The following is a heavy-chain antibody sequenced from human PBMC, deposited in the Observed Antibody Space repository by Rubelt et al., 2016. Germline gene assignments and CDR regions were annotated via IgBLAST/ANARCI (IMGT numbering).Heavy chain of an antibody. CDR2: IYYSGST. CDR3: ARDDYGDNVFDY. J-gene: IGHJ4*02. Sequence: QVQLQESGPGLVKPSETLSLTCTVSGGSISNHYWSWIRQPPGKALEWIGYIYYSGSTNYNPSLKSRVTISIDTAKNQFSLKRSSVTAEDTAVYYCARDDYGDNVFDYWGQGTLVTVSS. CDR1: GGSISNHY. V-gene: IGHV4-59*11. D-gene: IGHD4-17*01.